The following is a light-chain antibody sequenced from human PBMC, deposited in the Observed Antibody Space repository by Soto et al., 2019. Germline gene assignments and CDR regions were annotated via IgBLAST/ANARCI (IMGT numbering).Light chain of an antibody. Sequence: DIPMTQSPSTLSASVGDRVTITCRASQSISNWLAWYQQKPGKAPNLLIYKASSLERGVPSRFSGSGSGTEFTLTISSLQPEDFATYYCQQYNSYSLWTFGQGTKVEI. CDR3: QQYNSYSLWT. V-gene: IGKV1-5*03. J-gene: IGKJ1*01. CDR2: KAS. CDR1: QSISNW.